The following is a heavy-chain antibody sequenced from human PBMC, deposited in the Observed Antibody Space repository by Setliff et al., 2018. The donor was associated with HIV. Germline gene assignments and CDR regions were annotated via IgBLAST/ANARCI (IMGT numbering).Heavy chain of an antibody. V-gene: IGHV4-59*01. CDR3: ARSGYTSGFYWVFGAFGV. Sequence: SETLSLTCTVSGGSMSNYYWSWIRQPPGKGLEWIASIQYCDSSHYNPSLQSRVTISVDTSTKQFSLYLSSVNETDTAVYYCARSGYTSGFYWVFGAFGVWGQGKLVTVSS. J-gene: IGHJ3*01. CDR2: IQYCDSS. CDR1: GGSMSNYY. D-gene: IGHD3-22*01.